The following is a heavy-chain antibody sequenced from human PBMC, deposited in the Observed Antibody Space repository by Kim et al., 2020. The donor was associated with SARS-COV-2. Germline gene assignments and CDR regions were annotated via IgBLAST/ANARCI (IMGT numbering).Heavy chain of an antibody. CDR1: GFTFSSYA. CDR2: ISGSGGST. Sequence: GGSLRLSCAASGFTFSSYAMSWVRQAPGKGLEWVSAISGSGGSTYYADSVKGRFTISRDNSKNTLYLQMNSLRAEDPAVYYCAKRRIDIVATIRGMPVDYWGQGTLVTVSS. V-gene: IGHV3-23*01. D-gene: IGHD5-12*01. CDR3: AKRRIDIVATIRGMPVDY. J-gene: IGHJ4*02.